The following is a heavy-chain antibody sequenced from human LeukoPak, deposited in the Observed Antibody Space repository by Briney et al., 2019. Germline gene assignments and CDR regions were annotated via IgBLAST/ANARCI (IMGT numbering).Heavy chain of an antibody. CDR2: ISYDGSNK. D-gene: IGHD2-2*01. Sequence: PGGSLRLSCAASGFTFSSYGMHWVRQAPGKGLEWVAVISYDGSNKYYADSVKGRFPISRDNSKNTLYLQMNSLRAEDTAVYYCVYYCSSTSCYLQGYWGQGTLVTVSS. V-gene: IGHV3-30*03. J-gene: IGHJ4*02. CDR1: GFTFSSYG. CDR3: VYYCSSTSCYLQGY.